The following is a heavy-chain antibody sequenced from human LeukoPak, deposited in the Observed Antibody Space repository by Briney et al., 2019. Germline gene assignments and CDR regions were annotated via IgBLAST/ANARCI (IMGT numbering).Heavy chain of an antibody. V-gene: IGHV4-39*01. D-gene: IGHD3-3*01. CDR3: ARMEAYYYYYYMDV. J-gene: IGHJ6*03. CDR1: GGSISSSSYY. Sequence: SETLSLTCTVSGGSISSSSYYWGWIRQPPGKGLEWIGSIYYSGSTYYNPSLKSRVTISVDTSKNQFSLKLSSVTAADTAVYYCARMEAYYYYYYMDVWGKGTTVTISS. CDR2: IYYSGST.